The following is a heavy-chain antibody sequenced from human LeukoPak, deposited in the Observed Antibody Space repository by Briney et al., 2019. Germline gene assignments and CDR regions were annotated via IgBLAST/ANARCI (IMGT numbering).Heavy chain of an antibody. CDR3: AKLPDSSGWYWNY. V-gene: IGHV1-8*03. CDR1: GYTFTSYD. J-gene: IGHJ4*02. D-gene: IGHD6-19*01. CDR2: MNPNSGNT. Sequence: ASVKVSCKASGYTFTSYDINWVRQATGQGLEWMGWMNPNSGNTGYAQKFQGRVTITRNTSISTAYMELSSLRSEDTAVYYCAKLPDSSGWYWNYWGQGTLVTVSS.